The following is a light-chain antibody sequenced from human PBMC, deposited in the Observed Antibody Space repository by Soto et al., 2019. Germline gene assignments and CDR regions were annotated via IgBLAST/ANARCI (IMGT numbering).Light chain of an antibody. CDR1: QSVITS. V-gene: IGKV1-5*03. Sequence: DIQMTQSPSTLAASVGDRVTITCRASQSVITSLAWYQHKPGKAPKLLIYKASSLESGVPSRFSGSGSGTEFTLTISSLQPDDFATYYCQQWTFGQGTKVDIK. CDR2: KAS. J-gene: IGKJ1*01. CDR3: QQWT.